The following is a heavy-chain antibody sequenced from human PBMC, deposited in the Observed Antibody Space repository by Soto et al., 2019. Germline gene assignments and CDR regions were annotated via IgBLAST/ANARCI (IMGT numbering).Heavy chain of an antibody. CDR3: TREVATVPDY. V-gene: IGHV3-74*01. D-gene: IGHD6-13*01. CDR1: GFTFRSYW. CDR2: ISPDGSIT. J-gene: IGHJ4*02. Sequence: EVQLVESGGGLVQPGGSLRLSCAASGFTFRSYWMHWVRQAPGKGLVWVSRISPDGSITNYADSVKGRFTISRDNAKNTLFLQMNSVRAEDTAVYYCTREVATVPDYWGQGTLVTVSS.